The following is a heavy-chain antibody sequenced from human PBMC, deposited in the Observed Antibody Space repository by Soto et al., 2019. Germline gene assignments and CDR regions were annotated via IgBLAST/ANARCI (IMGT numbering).Heavy chain of an antibody. Sequence: LRLSCAASGFTFSSYAMHWVRQAPGKGLEWVAVISYDGSNKYYADSVKGRFTISRDNSKNTLYVQMNSLRAEDTAVYYCARDRGSKSYYYYGMDVWGQGTTVTVSS. D-gene: IGHD2-2*01. J-gene: IGHJ6*02. V-gene: IGHV3-30-3*01. CDR3: ARDRGSKSYYYYGMDV. CDR2: ISYDGSNK. CDR1: GFTFSSYA.